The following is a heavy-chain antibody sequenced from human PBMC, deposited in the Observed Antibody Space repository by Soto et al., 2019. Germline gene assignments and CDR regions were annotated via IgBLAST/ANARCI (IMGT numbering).Heavy chain of an antibody. J-gene: IGHJ4*02. D-gene: IGHD6-19*01. CDR1: GGSISSSSYY. CDR3: ARGHGYSSEVPYFDY. CDR2: IYYSGST. V-gene: IGHV4-39*01. Sequence: PSETLSLTCTVSGGSISSSSYYWGWIRQPPGKGLEWIGSIYYSGSTYYNPSLKSRVTIAVDTSKNQFSRKLSSVTAADTAVYYCARGHGYSSEVPYFDYWGQGTLVTVSS.